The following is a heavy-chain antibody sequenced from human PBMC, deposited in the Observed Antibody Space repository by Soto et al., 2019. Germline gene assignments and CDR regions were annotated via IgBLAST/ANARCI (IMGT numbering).Heavy chain of an antibody. CDR2: INQSGST. V-gene: IGHV4-34*01. Sequence: TLSLTCAVYGGSFSGYYWSWIRQPPGKGLEWIGEINQSGSTNYNPSLKSRVTISVDTSKNQFSLKLSSVTAADTAVYYCAGSRSYLTGRDFEIWGNGTMVTVS. J-gene: IGHJ3*02. CDR3: AGSRSYLTGRDFEI. CDR1: GGSFSGYY. D-gene: IGHD1-26*01.